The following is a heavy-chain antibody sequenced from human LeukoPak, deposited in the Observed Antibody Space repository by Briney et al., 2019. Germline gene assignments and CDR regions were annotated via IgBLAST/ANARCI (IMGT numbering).Heavy chain of an antibody. Sequence: GPSLTLSCAASAFTFSSYAMSWVRQAPGKGLEWVSAISVSGGSTSYADSVKGRFTISRDNSKNTLYLKMNSLRAEDTAVYYCAKATRDAYDYVWGSYRYEDYWGQGTLVTVSS. CDR3: AKATRDAYDYVWGSYRYEDY. CDR1: AFTFSSYA. D-gene: IGHD3-16*02. CDR2: ISVSGGST. V-gene: IGHV3-23*01. J-gene: IGHJ4*02.